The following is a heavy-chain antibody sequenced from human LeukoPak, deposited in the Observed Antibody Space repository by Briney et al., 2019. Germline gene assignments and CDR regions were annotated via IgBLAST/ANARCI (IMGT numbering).Heavy chain of an antibody. CDR2: ISSSSSYI. CDR1: GFTFSSYS. D-gene: IGHD1-26*01. J-gene: IGHJ4*02. Sequence: GGSLRLSCAASGFTFSSYSMNWVRQAPGKGLGWVSSISSSSSYIYYADSVKGRFTISRDTSKNTLFLQMNSLRAEDTAVYYCARIYSGSHYSWGQGTLVTISS. V-gene: IGHV3-21*04. CDR3: ARIYSGSHYS.